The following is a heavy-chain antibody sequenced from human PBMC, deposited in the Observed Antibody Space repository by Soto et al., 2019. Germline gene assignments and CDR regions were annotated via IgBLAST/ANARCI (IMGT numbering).Heavy chain of an antibody. V-gene: IGHV4-59*01. Sequence: QVQLQESGPGLVKPSETLSLTCTVSGGSISSYYWSWIRQPPGKGLEWIGYIYYSGSTNYNPSLKSRVPISVDTSKNQFSLKLSSVTAADTAVYYCARRRWLQSNWYFDLWGRGTLVTVSS. CDR1: GGSISSYY. D-gene: IGHD5-12*01. CDR3: ARRRWLQSNWYFDL. J-gene: IGHJ2*01. CDR2: IYYSGST.